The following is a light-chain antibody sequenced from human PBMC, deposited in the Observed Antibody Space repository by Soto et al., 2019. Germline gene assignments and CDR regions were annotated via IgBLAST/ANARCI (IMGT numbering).Light chain of an antibody. CDR1: SNDIGHYDL. V-gene: IGLV2-23*02. J-gene: IGLJ1*01. Sequence: QSALTQPASVSGSPGQSITISCTGTSNDIGHYDLVSWFQHHPGKAPQVIIYQVTKRPSGVSDRFSGSKSSNTASLTVSGLQAEDEADYYCSSYAGSNNFVFGTGTKVTVL. CDR2: QVT. CDR3: SSYAGSNNFV.